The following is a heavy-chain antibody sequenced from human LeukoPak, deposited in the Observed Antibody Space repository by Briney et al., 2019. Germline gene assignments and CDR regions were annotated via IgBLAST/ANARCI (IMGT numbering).Heavy chain of an antibody. Sequence: SETLSLTCTVSGGSILDSTYYWAWIRQPPGKGLEWIATIFYTGNTHYNPSLKSRVTMSVDTVKNPFSLNLNSVTAADTAVYYCARQSSGYYYGWFDPWGQGTLVTVSS. V-gene: IGHV4-39*01. D-gene: IGHD3-22*01. CDR1: GGSILDSTYY. CDR2: IFYTGNT. CDR3: ARQSSGYYYGWFDP. J-gene: IGHJ5*02.